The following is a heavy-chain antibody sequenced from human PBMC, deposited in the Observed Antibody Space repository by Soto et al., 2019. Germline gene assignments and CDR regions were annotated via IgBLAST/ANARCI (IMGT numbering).Heavy chain of an antibody. Sequence: GASVKVSCKVSGYTLTELSMHWVRQAPGKGLEWMGGFDPEDGETIYAQKFQGRVTMTEDTSTDTAYMELSRLRSEDTAVYYCATLDPLRLAYYYDSSGPSWGQGTLVTVSS. V-gene: IGHV1-24*01. D-gene: IGHD3-22*01. CDR2: FDPEDGET. J-gene: IGHJ4*02. CDR3: ATLDPLRLAYYYDSSGPS. CDR1: GYTLTELS.